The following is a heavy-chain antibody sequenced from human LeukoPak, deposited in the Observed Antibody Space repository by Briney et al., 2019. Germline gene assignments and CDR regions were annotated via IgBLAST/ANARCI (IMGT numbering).Heavy chain of an antibody. Sequence: ASVKVSCKASGYTFTSYGISWVRQAPGQGLEWMGWISAYNGNTNYAQKLQGRVTMTTDTSTSTAYMELRSLRSDDTAVYYCARGSLYYDILTGYSPTYYLDYWGQGTLVTVSS. D-gene: IGHD3-9*01. CDR1: GYTFTSYG. CDR2: ISAYNGNT. J-gene: IGHJ4*02. CDR3: ARGSLYYDILTGYSPTYYLDY. V-gene: IGHV1-18*01.